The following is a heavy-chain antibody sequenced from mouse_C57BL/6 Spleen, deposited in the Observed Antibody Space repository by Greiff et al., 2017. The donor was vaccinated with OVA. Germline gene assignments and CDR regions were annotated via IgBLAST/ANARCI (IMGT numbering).Heavy chain of an antibody. CDR3: ARNSQLGRGWYFDV. D-gene: IGHD4-1*02. V-gene: IGHV2-2*01. CDR2: IWSGGST. Sequence: QVQLQQSGPGLVQPSQSLSITCTVSGFSLTSYGVHWVRQSPGTGLEWLGVIWSGGSTDYNAAFISRLSISKDNSKSQVFFKMNSLQADDTAIDYCARNSQLGRGWYFDVWGTGTTVTVSS. CDR1: GFSLTSYG. J-gene: IGHJ1*03.